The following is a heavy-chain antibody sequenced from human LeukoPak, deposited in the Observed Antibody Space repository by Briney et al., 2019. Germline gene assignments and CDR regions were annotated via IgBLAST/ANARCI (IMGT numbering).Heavy chain of an antibody. Sequence: GESLRISCKGSGYSFTSYWISWVRQMPGKGLEWRGRIDPSDSYTNYSPSFQGHVTISADKSISTAYLQWSSLKASDTAMYYCARLIESASGYYYYGMDVWGKGTTVTVSS. CDR1: GYSFTSYW. CDR2: IDPSDSYT. CDR3: ARLIESASGYYYYGMDV. J-gene: IGHJ6*04. V-gene: IGHV5-10-1*01. D-gene: IGHD3-16*01.